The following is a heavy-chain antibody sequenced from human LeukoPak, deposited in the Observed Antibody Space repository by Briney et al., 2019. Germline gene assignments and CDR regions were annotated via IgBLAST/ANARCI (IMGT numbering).Heavy chain of an antibody. Sequence: PGGSLRLSCAASGFTFSDHYMTWIRQTPGEGLAVISYIGGSGSNKNYADSVKGRFTISRDNAKNSLYLQMNGLTAEDTAVYYCARGVGDYGDYYMDVWGKGTTVTVSS. J-gene: IGHJ6*03. CDR3: ARGVGDYGDYYMDV. D-gene: IGHD4-17*01. CDR2: IGGSGSNK. CDR1: GFTFSDHY. V-gene: IGHV3-11*04.